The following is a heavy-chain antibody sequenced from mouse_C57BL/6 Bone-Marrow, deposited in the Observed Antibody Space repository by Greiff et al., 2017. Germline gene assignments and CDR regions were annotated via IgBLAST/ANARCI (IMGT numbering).Heavy chain of an antibody. CDR2: IDPSDSYT. J-gene: IGHJ3*01. Sequence: QVQLQQPGAELVMPGASVQLSCKASGYTFTSYWMHWVRQRPGQGLEWIGEIDPSDSYTNYNQKFQGKSTLTVDKSSSTAYMQLSSLTSEDSAVYYCARGAYWGQGTLVTVSA. CDR3: ARGAY. CDR1: GYTFTSYW. V-gene: IGHV1-69*01.